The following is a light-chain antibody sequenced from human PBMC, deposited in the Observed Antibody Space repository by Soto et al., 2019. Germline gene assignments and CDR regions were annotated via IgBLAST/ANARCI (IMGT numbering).Light chain of an antibody. Sequence: EIVLTQSPGTLSLPPGERVTLSCRASQSVSSNYLAWYQQKPGQAPRLLIHGTSSRATGIPDRFSGSGSGTDFTLTISRLEPEDFAVYYCQQYGNSPRYSFGQGTKLEIK. CDR3: QQYGNSPRYS. CDR2: GTS. V-gene: IGKV3-20*01. J-gene: IGKJ2*03. CDR1: QSVSSNY.